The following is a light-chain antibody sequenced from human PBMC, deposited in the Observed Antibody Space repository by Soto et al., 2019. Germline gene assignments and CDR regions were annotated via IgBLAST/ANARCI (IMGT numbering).Light chain of an antibody. Sequence: EIVMTQSPATLSVSPGERATLSCRASQSVSSNFAWYQQKPGQAPRLLIYGASTRATGIPARFSGSGSGTEVTLTISSLQSEDFAVYYCQQYNNWPPWTFGQGTKVEIK. J-gene: IGKJ1*01. V-gene: IGKV3-15*01. CDR1: QSVSSN. CDR2: GAS. CDR3: QQYNNWPPWT.